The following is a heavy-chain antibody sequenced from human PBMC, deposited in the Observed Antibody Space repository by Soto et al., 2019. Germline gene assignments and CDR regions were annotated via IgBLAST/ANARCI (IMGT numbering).Heavy chain of an antibody. J-gene: IGHJ3*02. Sequence: PGGSLRLSCAASGFTFSSHWMSRVRQAPGKGLEWVANIKQDGSEKYYVDSVKGRFTISRDNAKNSLYLQMNSLRAEDTAVYYWAQQWLAPGAFDIWSQGTMVTVSS. CDR3: AQQWLAPGAFDI. CDR1: GFTFSSHW. D-gene: IGHD6-19*01. V-gene: IGHV3-7*01. CDR2: IKQDGSEK.